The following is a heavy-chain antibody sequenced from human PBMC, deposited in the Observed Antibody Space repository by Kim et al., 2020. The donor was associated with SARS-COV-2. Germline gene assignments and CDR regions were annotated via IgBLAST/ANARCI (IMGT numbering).Heavy chain of an antibody. Sequence: PSRKSGVTISVDTSKNQFSLKLSSVTAADTAVYYCVRSGSYYNFPLYYFDYWGQGTLVTVSS. CDR3: VRSGSYYNFPLYYFDY. V-gene: IGHV4-59*01. D-gene: IGHD3-10*01. J-gene: IGHJ4*02.